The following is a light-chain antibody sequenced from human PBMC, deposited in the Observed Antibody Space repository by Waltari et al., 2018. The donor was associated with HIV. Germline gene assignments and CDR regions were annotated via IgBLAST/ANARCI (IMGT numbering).Light chain of an antibody. Sequence: DFQMTQSPSSLSASIGDGVTLTCRASQTTSTYLNWYQQKPGRAPKLLIYAASSLQSGVPSRFSGSGSGTDFTLTISNVQPEDFATYYCQQSYSSPPMYTFGQGTKLEIK. CDR1: QTTSTY. V-gene: IGKV1-39*01. CDR3: QQSYSSPPMYT. CDR2: AAS. J-gene: IGKJ2*01.